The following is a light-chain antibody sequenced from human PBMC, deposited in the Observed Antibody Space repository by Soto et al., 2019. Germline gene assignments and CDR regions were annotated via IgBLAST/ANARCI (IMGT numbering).Light chain of an antibody. J-gene: IGKJ5*01. CDR1: QSISSK. Sequence: EIVLTHSPATLSVSPWERATLSCMASQSISSKLAWYQHKPGQAPRLLIYDTSTRAAGIPARFSGSGSGTDFTLTISSLQSEDFAVYYCQQYNNWRSISFGQGTRLEIK. CDR3: QQYNNWRSIS. CDR2: DTS. V-gene: IGKV3-15*01.